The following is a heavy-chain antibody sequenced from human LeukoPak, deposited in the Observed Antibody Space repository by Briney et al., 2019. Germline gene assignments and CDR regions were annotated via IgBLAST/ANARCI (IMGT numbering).Heavy chain of an antibody. CDR2: INPSGGST. CDR1: GYTFTSYY. D-gene: IGHD3-22*01. J-gene: IGHJ3*02. CDR3: ARDLPYYDSSGYWTRSDAFDI. V-gene: IGHV1-46*01. Sequence: ASVKVSCKASGYTFTSYYMHWVRQAPGQGLEWMGIINPSGGSTSYAQKFQGRVTMTRDTSTSTVYMELSSLRSEDTAVYYCARDLPYYDSSGYWTRSDAFDIWGQGTMVTVSS.